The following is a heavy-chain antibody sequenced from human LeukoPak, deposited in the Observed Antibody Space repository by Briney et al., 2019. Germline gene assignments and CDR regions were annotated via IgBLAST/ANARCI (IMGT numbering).Heavy chain of an antibody. J-gene: IGHJ4*02. CDR2: MNPNSGNT. CDR3: ARVYSYGAKGDY. D-gene: IGHD4-17*01. V-gene: IGHV1-8*01. Sequence: ASVKVSCKVSGYTLTELSMHWVRQAPGKGLEWMGWMNPNSGNTGYAQKFQGRVTMTRNTSISTAYMELSSLRSEDTAVYYCARVYSYGAKGDYWGQGTLVTVSS. CDR1: GYTLTELS.